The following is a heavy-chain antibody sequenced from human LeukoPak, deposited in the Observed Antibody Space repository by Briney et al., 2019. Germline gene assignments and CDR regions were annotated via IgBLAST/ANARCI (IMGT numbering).Heavy chain of an antibody. D-gene: IGHD1-26*01. J-gene: IGHJ3*01. CDR3: ARQGSGGRSFDV. V-gene: IGHV4-39*01. CDR2: IYYTGST. CDR1: GGSIRSSSSY. Sequence: SETLSLTCTVSGGSIRSSSSYWGWIRQPPGKGLEWIGTIYYTGSTYYNPSLRSRVTMSVDTSKNEFSLKVTSVTAADTAVYYCARQGSGGRSFDVWGQGTMVTVSS.